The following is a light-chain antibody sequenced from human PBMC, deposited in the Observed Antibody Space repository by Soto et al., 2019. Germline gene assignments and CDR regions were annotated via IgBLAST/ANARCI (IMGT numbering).Light chain of an antibody. V-gene: IGLV1-47*01. CDR3: AAWDDSLSGDYV. CDR1: SSNIGSNY. Sequence: QSALNQPPSASGTPGQRVTIFCSGSSSNIGSNYVYWYQQLPGTAPKLLIYRNNQRPSGVPDRFSGSKSGTSASLAISGLRSEDEADYYCAAWDDSLSGDYVFGTGTKVTVL. J-gene: IGLJ1*01. CDR2: RNN.